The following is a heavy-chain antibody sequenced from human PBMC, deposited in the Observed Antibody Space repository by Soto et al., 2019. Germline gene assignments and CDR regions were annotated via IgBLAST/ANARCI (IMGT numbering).Heavy chain of an antibody. J-gene: IGHJ6*03. CDR3: ARASQTHTVVVPAATKSGVPYYYYYMDV. V-gene: IGHV4-34*01. D-gene: IGHD2-2*01. CDR2: INHSGST. Sequence: PSETLSLTCAVYGGSFSGYYWSWIRQPPGKGLEWIGEINHSGSTNYNPSLKSRVTISVDTSKNQFSLKLSSVTAADTAVYYCARASQTHTVVVPAATKSGVPYYYYYMDVWGKGTTVTVSS. CDR1: GGSFSGYY.